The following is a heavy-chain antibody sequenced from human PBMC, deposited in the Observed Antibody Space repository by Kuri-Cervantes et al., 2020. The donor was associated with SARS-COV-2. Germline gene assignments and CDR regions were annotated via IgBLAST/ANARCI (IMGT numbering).Heavy chain of an antibody. D-gene: IGHD1-26*01. Sequence: GGSLRLSCAASGFTVSSNYMSWVRQAPGKGLGWVSVISGSGGSTYYADSVKGRFTTSRDNSKNTLFLQMNSRRAEETAVYYCATSGSCLGAFDIWGQGTMVTVSS. CDR1: GFTVSSNY. CDR2: ISGSGGST. J-gene: IGHJ3*02. CDR3: ATSGSCLGAFDI. V-gene: IGHV3-23*01.